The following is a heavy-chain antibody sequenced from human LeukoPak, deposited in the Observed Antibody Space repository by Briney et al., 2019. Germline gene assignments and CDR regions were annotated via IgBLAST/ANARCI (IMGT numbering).Heavy chain of an antibody. D-gene: IGHD5-18*01. CDR2: INPNSGDT. CDR3: AIRYSYAYADFDY. J-gene: IGHJ4*02. CDR1: GYTFTGYF. Sequence: ASVKVSCKASGYTFTGYFVHWVRQAPGQGLEWMGWINPNSGDTHYAQKFQGRVTMTRDTSFSTAYMALISVRSDDTTMCYCAIRYSYAYADFDYWGQGTLVTVSP. V-gene: IGHV1-2*02.